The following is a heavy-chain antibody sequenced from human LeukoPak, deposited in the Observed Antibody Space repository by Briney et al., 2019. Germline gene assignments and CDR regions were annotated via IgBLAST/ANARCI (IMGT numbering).Heavy chain of an antibody. CDR1: DYTFTSYG. CDR3: AREDYYDSSGYGI. J-gene: IGHJ4*02. V-gene: IGHV1-18*01. D-gene: IGHD3-22*01. Sequence: ASVKVSCKASDYTFTSYGISWVRQAPGQGLEWMGWISAYNGNTNYAQKLQGRVPMTTDTSTSTAYMELRSLRSDDTAVYYCAREDYYDSSGYGIWGQGTLVTVSS. CDR2: ISAYNGNT.